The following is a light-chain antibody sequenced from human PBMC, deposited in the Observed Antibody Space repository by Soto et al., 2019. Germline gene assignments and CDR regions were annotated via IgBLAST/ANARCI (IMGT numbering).Light chain of an antibody. CDR2: TDN. V-gene: IGLV1-44*01. CDR3: GAWDESLNGYV. CDR1: GSNIGINT. Sequence: QALRTEPPSASGTPGQRVTISCSGGGSNIGINTVNWYQQLPGTAPKVLIYTDNQRPSGVPDRFSGSKSGTSASLAINGLQSGDEADYYCGAWDESLNGYVFGTGTKVTGL. J-gene: IGLJ1*01.